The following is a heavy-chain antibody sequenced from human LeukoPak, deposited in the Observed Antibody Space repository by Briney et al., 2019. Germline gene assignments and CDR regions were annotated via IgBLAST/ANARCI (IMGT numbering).Heavy chain of an antibody. J-gene: IGHJ2*01. D-gene: IGHD6-13*01. CDR3: ARGRGRPKNSREQQLLHRWYFDL. V-gene: IGHV4-34*01. CDR2: INHSGST. CDR1: GGSFSSYY. Sequence: KPSDTLSLTCAVYGGSFSSYYWSWIRQPPGKGLEWIGEINHSGSTNYNPSLKSRVTISVDTSKNQFSLKLSSVTAADTAVYYCARGRGRPKNSREQQLLHRWYFDLWGRGTLVTVSS.